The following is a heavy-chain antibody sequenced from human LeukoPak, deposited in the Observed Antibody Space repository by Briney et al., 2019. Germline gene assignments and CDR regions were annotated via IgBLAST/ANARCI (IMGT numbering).Heavy chain of an antibody. Sequence: PSETLSLTCTVSGGSISSTTFYWGWIRQPPGKGLEWIGSIHYSGDTYYNPSLKSRVTVSVDTSKNEFSLKMSSVIAADTAVYYCARDQRGHTYGAQRTWLDPWGQGTLVTVSS. CDR1: GGSISSTTFY. V-gene: IGHV4-39*07. J-gene: IGHJ5*02. D-gene: IGHD4-17*01. CDR2: IHYSGDT. CDR3: ARDQRGHTYGAQRTWLDP.